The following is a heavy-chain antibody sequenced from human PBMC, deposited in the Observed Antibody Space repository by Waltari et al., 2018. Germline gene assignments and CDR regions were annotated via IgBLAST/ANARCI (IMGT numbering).Heavy chain of an antibody. V-gene: IGHV1-2*02. D-gene: IGHD2-8*01. CDR1: GYTLTGNY. CDR3: AKSPWNGPLDY. CDR2: SNPNSGGT. J-gene: IGHJ4*02. Sequence: QEHLVQSGAEVKKPGASVKVSCKASGYTLTGNYIHWVRQAPVQGLEWMGWSNPNSGGTNYAQKFQGRVTVTRDTSISTAYMEVSSLRSDDTAVYYCAKSPWNGPLDYWGQGTLVTVSS.